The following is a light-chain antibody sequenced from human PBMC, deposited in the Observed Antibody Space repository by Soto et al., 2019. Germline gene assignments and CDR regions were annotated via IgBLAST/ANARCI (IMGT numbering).Light chain of an antibody. CDR1: QSVRSSH. CDR3: QQYGSSPLT. V-gene: IGKV3-20*01. CDR2: GAS. Sequence: EVVMTQSPATLSVSPGERATLSCRASQSVRSSHLAWYQQMPGQAPRLLIYGASSRATGIPDRFSGSGSGTDFTLTISRLEPEDFAVYYCQQYGSSPLTFGGGTKVDI. J-gene: IGKJ4*01.